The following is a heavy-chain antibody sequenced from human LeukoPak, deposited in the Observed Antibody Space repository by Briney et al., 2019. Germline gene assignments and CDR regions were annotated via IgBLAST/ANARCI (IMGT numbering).Heavy chain of an antibody. CDR3: AKLVDQSSADY. Sequence: GGSLRLSCAASGFTFSNFWMGWVRQAPGKGLEWVANIKTEGYDTYYVDSVKGRFTISRDNAKNSLYLQMDSLRAEDAAVYYCAKLVDQSSADYWGQGTLVTVSS. CDR2: IKTEGYDT. J-gene: IGHJ4*02. V-gene: IGHV3-7*01. CDR1: GFTFSNFW.